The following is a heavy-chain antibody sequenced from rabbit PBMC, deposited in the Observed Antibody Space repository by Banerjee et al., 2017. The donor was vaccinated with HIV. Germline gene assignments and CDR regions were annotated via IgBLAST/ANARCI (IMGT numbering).Heavy chain of an antibody. CDR3: ARDLAGVIGWNFNL. J-gene: IGHJ4*01. D-gene: IGHD4-1*01. CDR1: GFDFSSYG. CDR2: ITYGGSA. Sequence: QEQLEESGGDLVKPEGSLTLTCKASGFDFSSYGVSWVRQAPGKGLEWIGYITYGGSAYYATWAKGRFTISKASWTTVTLQMTSLTAADTASYFCARDLAGVIGWNFNLWGPGTLVTVS. V-gene: IGHV1S45*01.